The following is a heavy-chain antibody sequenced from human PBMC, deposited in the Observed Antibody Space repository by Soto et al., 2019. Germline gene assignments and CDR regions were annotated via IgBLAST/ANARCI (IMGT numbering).Heavy chain of an antibody. CDR3: ARARILTGYYVNYYGMDV. CDR1: GYSFTSYW. J-gene: IGHJ6*02. V-gene: IGHV5-10-1*01. CDR2: IDPSDSYT. Sequence: GESLKISCKGSGYSFTSYWISWVRQMPGKVLEWMGRIDPSDSYTNYSPSFQGHVTISADKSISTAYLQWSSLKASDTAMYYCARARILTGYYVNYYGMDVWGQGXTVTVSS. D-gene: IGHD3-9*01.